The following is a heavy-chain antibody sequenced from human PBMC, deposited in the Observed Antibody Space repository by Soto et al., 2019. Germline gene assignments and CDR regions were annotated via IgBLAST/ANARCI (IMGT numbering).Heavy chain of an antibody. CDR2: IRSKAYGGTT. Sequence: GGALRLSCTASGFTFGDYAISLFRQAPGKGLEWVGFIRSKAYGGTTEYAASVKGRFTISRDDSKSIAYLQMNSLKTEDTAVYYCSSYRKRSKRHLLDVWAKGTTVTVSS. J-gene: IGHJ6*04. CDR3: SSYRKRSKRHLLDV. V-gene: IGHV3-49*03. CDR1: GFTFGDYA. D-gene: IGHD1-1*01.